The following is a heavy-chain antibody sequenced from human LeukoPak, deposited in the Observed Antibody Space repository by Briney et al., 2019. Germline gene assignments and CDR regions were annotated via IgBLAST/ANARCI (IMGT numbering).Heavy chain of an antibody. CDR1: GFTFRSYY. Sequence: RSGGSLRLSCAASGFTFRSYYMSWIRQAPGKGLEWVSYISRRGNTIYYADSVKGRFTISRDNANNSLYLQMNSLRADDTAVYYCVSLAADIVGATVDDYWGQGTLVTISS. J-gene: IGHJ4*02. V-gene: IGHV3-11*01. D-gene: IGHD1-26*01. CDR3: VSLAADIVGATVDDY. CDR2: ISRRGNTI.